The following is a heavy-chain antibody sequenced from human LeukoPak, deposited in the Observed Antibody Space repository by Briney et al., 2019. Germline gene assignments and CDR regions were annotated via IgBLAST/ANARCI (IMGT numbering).Heavy chain of an antibody. CDR1: GYTFTSYG. V-gene: IGHV1-18*01. J-gene: IGHJ6*03. CDR3: ARDGSKILWFVTAAWYYYYYMDV. D-gene: IGHD3-10*01. CDR2: ISACNGNT. Sequence: GASVKVSCTASGYTFTSYGISWVRQAPGQGLEWMGCISACNGNTNYAHKLQGRVTITTDKSKNTAYLDMKSLRSDDTDVYYCARDGSKILWFVTAAWYYYYYMDVWGKGTTVTISS.